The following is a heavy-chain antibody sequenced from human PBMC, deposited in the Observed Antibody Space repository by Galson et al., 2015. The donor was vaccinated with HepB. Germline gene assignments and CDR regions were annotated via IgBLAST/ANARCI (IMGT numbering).Heavy chain of an antibody. D-gene: IGHD3-16*01. V-gene: IGHV1-3*01. CDR2: LNGASGNT. CDR3: ARATLGGDWFDP. CDR1: GYTFTTYT. J-gene: IGHJ5*02. Sequence: SVKVSCKASGYTFTTYTMHWVRQAPGQRLEWMGWLNGASGNTKYSQKFQGRITITRDTSASTAYMELSSLRSEDTAVYYCARATLGGDWFDPWGQGTLVTVSS.